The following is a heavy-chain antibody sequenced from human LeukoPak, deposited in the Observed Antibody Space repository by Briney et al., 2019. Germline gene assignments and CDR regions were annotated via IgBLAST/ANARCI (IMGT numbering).Heavy chain of an antibody. D-gene: IGHD3-3*01. V-gene: IGHV5-51*01. Sequence: GESLKISCKASGYSFSTHWIGWVRQMPGKGLEWMGIIYPGDSDTRYSPSFQGQVSISADKSISTAYLQWSSLEASDTAIYYCARRSGYYFDYWGRGNLVTVSS. CDR3: ARRSGYYFDY. CDR1: GYSFSTHW. CDR2: IYPGDSDT. J-gene: IGHJ4*02.